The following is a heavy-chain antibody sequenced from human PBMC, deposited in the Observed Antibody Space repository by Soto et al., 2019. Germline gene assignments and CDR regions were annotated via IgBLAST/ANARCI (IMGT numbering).Heavy chain of an antibody. CDR1: GYTFTSYY. CDR3: ARDGRGSNKAKNEGSGRNNPYGRAV. Sequence: ASVMVSCKASGYTFTSYYMHWVRQAPGQGLEWMGIINPSGGSTSYAQKFKGRFTMTRDTSTSTVYMELSSLRSEDTAVYYCARDGRGSNKAKNEGSGRNNPYGRAVWGQGTTVTVSS. CDR2: INPSGGST. V-gene: IGHV1-46*03. J-gene: IGHJ6*02. D-gene: IGHD3-10*01.